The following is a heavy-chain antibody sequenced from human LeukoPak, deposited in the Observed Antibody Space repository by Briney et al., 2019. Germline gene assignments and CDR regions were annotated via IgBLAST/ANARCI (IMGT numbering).Heavy chain of an antibody. CDR3: ARIYCSSTSCYTGGSYYYYGMDV. V-gene: IGHV1-69*13. J-gene: IGHJ6*02. Sequence: SEKVSCKASGGTFSSYAISWVRQAPGQGLEWMGGIIPIIGTANYAQKFQGRVTITADESTSTAYMELSSLRSEDTAVYYCARIYCSSTSCYTGGSYYYYGMDVWGQGTTVTVSS. D-gene: IGHD2-2*02. CDR2: IIPIIGTA. CDR1: GGTFSSYA.